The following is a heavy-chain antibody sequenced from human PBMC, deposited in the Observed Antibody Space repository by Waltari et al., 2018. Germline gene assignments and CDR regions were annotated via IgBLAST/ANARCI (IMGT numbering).Heavy chain of an antibody. CDR2: ISPYNGNT. D-gene: IGHD6-19*01. V-gene: IGHV1-18*04. CDR1: NYTFINYG. J-gene: IGHJ6*02. Sequence: QVHLVQSGGEVKKPGASVKVSCKASNYTFINYGISWVRQAPGQGLEGMGWISPYNGNTNQAQNFQGRLTMTTDTSTNTAYMELRTLISDDTAVYYCARESSGWFGMDVWGQGTTVTVSS. CDR3: ARESSGWFGMDV.